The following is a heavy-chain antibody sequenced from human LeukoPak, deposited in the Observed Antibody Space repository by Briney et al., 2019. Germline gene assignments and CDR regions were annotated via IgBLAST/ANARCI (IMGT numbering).Heavy chain of an antibody. D-gene: IGHD3-22*01. CDR2: MYCSGST. Sequence: SETLSLTCTVPGGSISSGDYYWSWIRQPPGKCLEWIAYMYCSGSTYYNPSLKSRVTIPADTSKNQLSLKLSSVTAADTAVYYCARPYYYDSRIDPWGQGILVTVSS. V-gene: IGHV4-30-4*01. CDR1: GGSISSGDYY. J-gene: IGHJ5*02. CDR3: ARPYYYDSRIDP.